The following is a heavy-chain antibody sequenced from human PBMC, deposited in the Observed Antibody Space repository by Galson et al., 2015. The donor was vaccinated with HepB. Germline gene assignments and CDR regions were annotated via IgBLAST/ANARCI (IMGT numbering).Heavy chain of an antibody. D-gene: IGHD6-13*01. CDR3: ARESIAAAKTHFDL. CDR1: GFTFSSYS. J-gene: IGHJ2*01. Sequence: SLRLSCAASGFTFSSYSMNWVRQAPGKGLEWVSSISSSSSYIYYADSVKGRFTISRDNAKNSLYLQMNSLRAEDTAVYYCARESIAAAKTHFDLWGRGTLVTVSS. V-gene: IGHV3-21*04. CDR2: ISSSSSYI.